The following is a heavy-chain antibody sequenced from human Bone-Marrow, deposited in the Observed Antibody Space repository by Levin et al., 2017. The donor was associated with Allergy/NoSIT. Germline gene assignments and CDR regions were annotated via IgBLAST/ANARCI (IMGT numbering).Heavy chain of an antibody. CDR3: ARDSLVMGANDY. Sequence: TGGSLRLSCAASGFTFKNYWMSWVRQAPGKGLEWVANIEEDGSEKNYVGSVKGRFTISRDNAKNSVYLQINNLKVEDTAVYYCARDSLVMGANDYWGLGTLVTVSS. D-gene: IGHD1-26*01. V-gene: IGHV3-7*01. CDR2: IEEDGSEK. J-gene: IGHJ4*02. CDR1: GFTFKNYW.